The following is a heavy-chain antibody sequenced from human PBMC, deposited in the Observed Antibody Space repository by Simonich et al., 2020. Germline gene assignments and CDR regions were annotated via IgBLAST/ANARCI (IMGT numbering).Heavy chain of an antibody. CDR2: IYYSGRT. Sequence: QVQLQESGPGLVKPSETLSLTCAVSGYSISSGYYWCWIRQPPGKGLEWIGSIYYSGRTYYNPALKSRVTISVDTSKNQFALKRSSVTAADTAVYYCATLYSSSWYYWGQGTLVTVSS. D-gene: IGHD6-13*01. V-gene: IGHV4-38-2*01. CDR1: GYSISSGYY. J-gene: IGHJ4*02. CDR3: ATLYSSSWYY.